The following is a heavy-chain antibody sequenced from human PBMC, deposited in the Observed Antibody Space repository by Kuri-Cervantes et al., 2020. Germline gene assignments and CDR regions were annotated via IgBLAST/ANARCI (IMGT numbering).Heavy chain of an antibody. D-gene: IGHD3-10*01. CDR1: GGSISSSNW. J-gene: IGHJ2*01. CDR3: ARDRSGYSALRGWYFDL. V-gene: IGHV4-4*02. CDR2: IYHSGST. Sequence: SCAVSGGSISSSNWWSWVRQPPGKGLEWIGEIYHSGSTNYNPSLKSRVTISVDKSKNQFSLKLNSVTAADTAVYYCARDRSGYSALRGWYFDLWGRGTLVTVSS.